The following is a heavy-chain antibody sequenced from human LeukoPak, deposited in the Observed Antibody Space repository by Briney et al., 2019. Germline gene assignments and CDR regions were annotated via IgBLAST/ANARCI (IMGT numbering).Heavy chain of an antibody. CDR3: TRDRGAYNLYDY. CDR2: IRSKAYGETA. D-gene: IGHD1-1*01. Sequence: GGSLRLSCTASGFTFGDYAMSWIRQAPGKGLEWVGFIRSKAYGETADYAASVKGRFTISRDDSKAIAYLQMNSLKTEDTAVYHRTRDRGAYNLYDYWGQGTLVTVSS. J-gene: IGHJ4*02. V-gene: IGHV3-49*03. CDR1: GFTFGDYA.